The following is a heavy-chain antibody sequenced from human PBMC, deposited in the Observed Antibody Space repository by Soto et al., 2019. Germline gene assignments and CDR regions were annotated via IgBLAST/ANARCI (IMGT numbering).Heavy chain of an antibody. CDR3: ARTAAAGKYYYGVDV. J-gene: IGHJ6*02. Sequence: PGESLKISCKGSGYSFTSYWIGWVRQMPGKGLEWMGIIYPGDSDTRHSPSFQGQVTISADKSISTAYLQWSSLKASDTAMYYCARTAAAGKYYYGVDVWGQGTTVTVSS. CDR2: IYPGDSDT. D-gene: IGHD6-13*01. V-gene: IGHV5-51*01. CDR1: GYSFTSYW.